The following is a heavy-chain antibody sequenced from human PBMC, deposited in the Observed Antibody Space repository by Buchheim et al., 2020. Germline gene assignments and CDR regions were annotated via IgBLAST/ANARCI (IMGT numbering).Heavy chain of an antibody. Sequence: QVQLQQWGAGLLKPSETLSLTCAVYGGSFSGYYWSWIRQPPGKGLEWIGEINHSGSTNYNPSLKSRVTISVDKSKNQFSLKLSSVTAADTAVYYCARGHEMDSGLDYWGQGTL. J-gene: IGHJ4*02. CDR1: GGSFSGYY. CDR3: ARGHEMDSGLDY. CDR2: INHSGST. D-gene: IGHD5-12*01. V-gene: IGHV4-34*01.